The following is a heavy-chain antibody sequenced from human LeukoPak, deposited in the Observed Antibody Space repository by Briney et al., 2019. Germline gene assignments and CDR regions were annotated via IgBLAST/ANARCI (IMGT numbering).Heavy chain of an antibody. CDR1: GFTFSSYA. Sequence: GGSLRLSCAASGFTFSSYAMHWVRQAPGKGLEWVAVISYDGSNKYYADSVKGRFTISRDNSKNTLYLQMNSLRAEDTAVYYCARIPKPVWKGYYYYMDVWGKGTTVTVSS. CDR2: ISYDGSNK. CDR3: ARIPKPVWKGYYYYMDV. J-gene: IGHJ6*03. D-gene: IGHD3-16*01. V-gene: IGHV3-30-3*01.